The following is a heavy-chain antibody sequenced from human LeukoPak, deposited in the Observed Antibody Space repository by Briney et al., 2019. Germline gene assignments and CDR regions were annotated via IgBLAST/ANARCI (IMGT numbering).Heavy chain of an antibody. D-gene: IGHD3-10*01. Sequence: ASVKVSCKASGYTFSGYYLHWVRQAPGQGLEWMGIINPSGGSTSYAQKFQGRVTMTRDTSTSTVYMELSSLRSEDTAVYYCAGDAGYYGSGSPGTFDIWGQGTMVTVSS. V-gene: IGHV1-46*01. CDR1: GYTFSGYY. CDR2: INPSGGST. J-gene: IGHJ3*02. CDR3: AGDAGYYGSGSPGTFDI.